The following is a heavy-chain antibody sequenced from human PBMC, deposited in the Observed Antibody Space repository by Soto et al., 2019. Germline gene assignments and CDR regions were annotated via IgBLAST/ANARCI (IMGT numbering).Heavy chain of an antibody. J-gene: IGHJ4*02. V-gene: IGHV4-34*01. CDR1: GGSFSGYY. D-gene: IGHD2-8*01. Sequence: SETLSLTCAVYGGSFSGYYWSWIRQPPGKGLEWIGEINHSGSTNYNPSLKSRVTISVDTSKNQFSLKLSSVTAADTAVYYCARGGGYCTNGVCLPNDHWGQGTLVNVS. CDR3: ARGGGYCTNGVCLPNDH. CDR2: INHSGST.